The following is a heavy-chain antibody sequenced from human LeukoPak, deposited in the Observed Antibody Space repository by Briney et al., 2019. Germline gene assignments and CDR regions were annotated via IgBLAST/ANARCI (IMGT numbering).Heavy chain of an antibody. CDR3: ARDYYDSSGYYRPLDY. D-gene: IGHD3-22*01. Sequence: GGSLRLSCAASGFTVSSNYMSWVRQAPGKGLEWVSVIYSGGSTYYADSVKGRFTISRDNAKNSLYLQMNSLRAEDTAVYYCARDYYDSSGYYRPLDYWGQGTLVTVSS. J-gene: IGHJ4*02. V-gene: IGHV3-66*01. CDR1: GFTVSSNY. CDR2: IYSGGST.